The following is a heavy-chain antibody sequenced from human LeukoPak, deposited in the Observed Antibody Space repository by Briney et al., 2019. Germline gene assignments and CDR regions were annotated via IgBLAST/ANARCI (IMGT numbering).Heavy chain of an antibody. J-gene: IGHJ4*02. CDR2: IYYSGST. CDR1: GGSISSSSYY. CDR3: ARTRIAAAAFNDY. D-gene: IGHD6-13*01. Sequence: SETLSLTCAVSGGSISSSSYYWGWIRQPPGKGLEWIGSIYYSGSTYYNPSLKSRVTISVDTSKNQFSLKLSSVTAADTAVYYCARTRIAAAAFNDYWGQGTLVTVSS. V-gene: IGHV4-39*01.